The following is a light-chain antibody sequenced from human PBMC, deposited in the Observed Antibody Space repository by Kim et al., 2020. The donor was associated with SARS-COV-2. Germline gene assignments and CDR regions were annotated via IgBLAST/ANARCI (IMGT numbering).Light chain of an antibody. V-gene: IGLV2-14*02. J-gene: IGLJ1*01. Sequence: QSALTQPASVSGSPGQSITISCTGTSSDVGSYNLVSWYQQHPGKAPKLMIYEGSKRPSGVSNRFSGSKSGNTASLTISGLQAEDEGDYYCSSYTSSSTYVFGTGTKVTVL. CDR1: SSDVGSYNL. CDR3: SSYTSSSTYV. CDR2: EGS.